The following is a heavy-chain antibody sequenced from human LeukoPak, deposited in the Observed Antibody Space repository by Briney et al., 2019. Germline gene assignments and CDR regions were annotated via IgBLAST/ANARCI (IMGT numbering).Heavy chain of an antibody. CDR1: GFTFSNYW. D-gene: IGHD1-1*01. V-gene: IGHV3-7*05. CDR2: IKQDGSEK. CDR3: ASQKNGASDY. Sequence: GGSLRLSCAASGFTFSNYWMSWVRQAPGKGLEWLANIKQDGSEKYYVDSVKGRFTISRDNAKNSLYLQMNSLRAEDTAVYYCASQKNGASDYWGQGTLVTVSS. J-gene: IGHJ4*01.